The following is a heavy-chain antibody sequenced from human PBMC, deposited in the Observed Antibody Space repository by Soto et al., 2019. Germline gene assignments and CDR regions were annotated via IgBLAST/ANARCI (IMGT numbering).Heavy chain of an antibody. CDR2: IYSGGNT. CDR3: TRGSGSLAHQWFY. Sequence: GGSLRLSCSASGFSFGSYAMSWVRQAPGKGLEWVSVIYSGGNTYYADSVKGRFTISRDNSKNTLYLQINSLRVEDTAVYYCTRGSGSLAHQWFYWGQGTLVPVAS. V-gene: IGHV3-66*01. D-gene: IGHD3-22*01. J-gene: IGHJ4*02. CDR1: GFSFGSYA.